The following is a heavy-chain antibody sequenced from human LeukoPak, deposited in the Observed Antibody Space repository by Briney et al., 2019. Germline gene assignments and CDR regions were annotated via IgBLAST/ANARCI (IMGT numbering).Heavy chain of an antibody. J-gene: IGHJ4*02. D-gene: IGHD6-6*01. Sequence: GSSVKVSCKASGGTFSSYAISWVRQAPGQGLEWMGRIIPILGIANYAQKLQGRVTMTTDTSTSTAYMELRGLRSDDTAVYYCARGHSSSSEPPDYWGQGTLVTVSS. CDR3: ARGHSSSSEPPDY. CDR1: GGTFSSYA. V-gene: IGHV1-69*04. CDR2: IIPILGIA.